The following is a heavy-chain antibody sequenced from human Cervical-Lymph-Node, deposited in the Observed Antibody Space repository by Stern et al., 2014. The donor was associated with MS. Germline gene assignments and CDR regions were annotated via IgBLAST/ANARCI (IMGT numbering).Heavy chain of an antibody. CDR1: GFVFRNYA. CDR2: VSFDGIDK. J-gene: IGHJ4*02. D-gene: IGHD1-26*01. V-gene: IGHV3-30*18. Sequence: VQLLESGGGVVQPGRSLRLSCVASGFVFRNYAAHWVRQPPGKGLEWVALVSFDGIDKYDTDSFKCRFTVSRDNSKNTLYLEMNSLRPEDTAVYYCAKGGSGSYLDWGQGSLVTVSS. CDR3: AKGGSGSYLD.